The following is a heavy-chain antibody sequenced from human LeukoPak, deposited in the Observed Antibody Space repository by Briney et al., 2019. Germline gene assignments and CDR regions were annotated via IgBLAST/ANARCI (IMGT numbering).Heavy chain of an antibody. V-gene: IGHV3-9*01. Sequence: GGSLRLSCTASGVPFVDYAMHWVRLVPGKGLEWVSGISWNRGAIGYADSVKGRFIISRDNAKNSLYLQMKSLRPEDTALYYCAKSTRMMSLDAPYGLDGCGQGTTVA. CDR2: ISWNRGAI. CDR3: AKSTRMMSLDAPYGLDG. D-gene: IGHD2-2*03. J-gene: IGHJ6*01. CDR1: GVPFVDYA.